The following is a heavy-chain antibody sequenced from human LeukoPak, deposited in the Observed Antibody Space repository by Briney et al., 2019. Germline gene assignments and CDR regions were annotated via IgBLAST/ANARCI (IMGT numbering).Heavy chain of an antibody. D-gene: IGHD6-13*01. CDR3: ARGAAAGTGY. V-gene: IGHV1-8*02. J-gene: IGHJ4*02. CDR2: MNPNSGNT. Sequence: ASVKVSCKASGYTLTGYYMHWVRQAPGQGLEWMEWMNPNSGNTGYAQKFQGRVTMTRNTSISTAYMELSSLRSEDTAVYYCARGAAAGTGYWGQGTLVTVSS. CDR1: GYTLTGYY.